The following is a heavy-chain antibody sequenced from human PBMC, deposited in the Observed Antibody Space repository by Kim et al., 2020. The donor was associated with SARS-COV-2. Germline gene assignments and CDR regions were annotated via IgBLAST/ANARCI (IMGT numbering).Heavy chain of an antibody. CDR1: GFTFSNAW. Sequence: GGSLRLSCAASGFTFSNAWMSWVRQAPGKGLEWVGRIKSKTDGGTTDYAAPVKGRFTISRDDSKNTLYLQMNSLKTEDTAVYYCTTYIPRYCSGGSCYTPRYSSGWYFGYWGQGTLXTVSS. CDR3: TTYIPRYCSGGSCYTPRYSSGWYFGY. V-gene: IGHV3-15*01. D-gene: IGHD2-15*01. CDR2: IKSKTDGGTT. J-gene: IGHJ4*02.